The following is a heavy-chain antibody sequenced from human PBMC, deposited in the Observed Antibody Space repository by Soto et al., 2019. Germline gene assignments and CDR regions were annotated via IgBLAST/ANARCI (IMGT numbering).Heavy chain of an antibody. CDR2: INHSGST. CDR1: GGSFSGYY. Sequence: SETLSLTCAVYGGSFSGYYWSWIRQPPGKGLEWIGEINHSGSTNYNPSLKSRVTISVDTSKNQFSLKLSSVTAADTAVYYCARGKGMVRGVMERRGRYFDYWGQGTLVTVSS. CDR3: ARGKGMVRGVMERRGRYFDY. V-gene: IGHV4-34*01. J-gene: IGHJ4*02. D-gene: IGHD3-10*01.